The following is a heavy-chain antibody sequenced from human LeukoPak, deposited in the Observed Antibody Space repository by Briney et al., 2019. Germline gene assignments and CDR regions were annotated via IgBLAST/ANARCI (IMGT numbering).Heavy chain of an antibody. J-gene: IGHJ3*02. D-gene: IGHD5-24*01. Sequence: GASLKISCSCAGYCINNYWIGWVRPMPRKGLEWMGIIYPGDSDTRYSPSFQGQVTISADKSISTAYLQWSSLKASDTAMYYCARRDGLGAFDIWGQGTMVTVSS. V-gene: IGHV5-51*01. CDR3: ARRDGLGAFDI. CDR2: IYPGDSDT. CDR1: GYCINNYW.